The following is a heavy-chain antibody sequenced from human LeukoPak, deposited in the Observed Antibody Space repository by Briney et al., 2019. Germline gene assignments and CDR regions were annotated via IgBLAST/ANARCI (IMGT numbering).Heavy chain of an antibody. V-gene: IGHV4-4*02. CDR1: GGSISSSNW. CDR3: ARNDAFDI. J-gene: IGHJ3*02. Sequence: SGTLSLTCAVSGGSISSSNWWSWVRQPPGKGLEWIGYIYYSGSTNYNPSLKSRVTISVDTSKNQFSLKLSSVTAADTAVYYCARNDAFDIWGQGTMVTVSS. CDR2: IYYSGST.